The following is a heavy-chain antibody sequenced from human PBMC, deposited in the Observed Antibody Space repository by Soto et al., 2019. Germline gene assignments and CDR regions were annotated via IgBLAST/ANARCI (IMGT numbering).Heavy chain of an antibody. J-gene: IGHJ4*02. CDR3: AKGIPTGRNWNDPSDY. D-gene: IGHD1-1*01. CDR1: GFTFSSYA. V-gene: IGHV3-23*01. CDR2: ISGSGGST. Sequence: GGSLRLSCAASGFTFSSYAMSWVRQAPGKGLEWVSAISGSGGSTYYADSVKGRFTISRDNSKNTLYLQMNSLRAEDTAVYYCAKGIPTGRNWNDPSDYWGQGTLVTVSS.